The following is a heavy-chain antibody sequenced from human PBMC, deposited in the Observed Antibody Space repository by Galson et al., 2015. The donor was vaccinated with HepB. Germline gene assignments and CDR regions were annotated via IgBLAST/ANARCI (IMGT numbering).Heavy chain of an antibody. CDR1: GDSVSSRTAS. V-gene: IGHV6-1*01. D-gene: IGHD1-1*01. J-gene: IGHJ4*02. Sequence: CAISGDSVSSRTASWNWIRQSPSRGLEWLGRTYYRSQWYSEYSASVRGRMTISPDTSEKQFSLHLSSVTPEDTAIYFCARAWTSRPSTRQTDHFDYWGQGTLVTVSS. CDR2: TYYRSQWYS. CDR3: ARAWTSRPSTRQTDHFDY.